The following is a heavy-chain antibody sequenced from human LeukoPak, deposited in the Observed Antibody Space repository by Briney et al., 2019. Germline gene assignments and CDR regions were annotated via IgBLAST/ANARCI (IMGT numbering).Heavy chain of an antibody. Sequence: GGSLRLSCAASGFTVSSNYMSWVRQALGKGLEWVSVIYSGGSTYYADSVKGRFTISRDNSKNTLYLQMNSLRAEDTAVYYCARVRQWLVYWYFDLWGRGTLVTVSS. D-gene: IGHD6-19*01. V-gene: IGHV3-53*01. CDR2: IYSGGST. CDR1: GFTVSSNY. CDR3: ARVRQWLVYWYFDL. J-gene: IGHJ2*01.